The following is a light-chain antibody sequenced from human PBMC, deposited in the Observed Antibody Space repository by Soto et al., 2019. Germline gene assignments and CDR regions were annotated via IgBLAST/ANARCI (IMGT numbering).Light chain of an antibody. V-gene: IGKV2-28*01. J-gene: IGKJ1*01. CDR2: LGS. CDR3: MQALQTPPT. CDR1: QSLLDSHGYNY. Sequence: DIVMTQSPLSLPVTPGEPASISCRSSQSLLDSHGYNYLDWYLQKPGQSPQLLIYLGSNRASGVPDRFSGSGSGTDFTLKISRVEAEDVGVYYCMQALQTPPTFGQGTKVEIK.